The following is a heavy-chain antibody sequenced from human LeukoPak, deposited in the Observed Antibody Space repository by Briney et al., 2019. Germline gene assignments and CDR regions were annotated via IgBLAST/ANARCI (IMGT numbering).Heavy chain of an antibody. CDR1: GFTFSSNA. CDR2: ISSSSSYI. D-gene: IGHD4-11*01. Sequence: GGSLRLSCAASGFTFSSNAMNWVRQAPGKGLEWVSSISSSSSYIYYADSVKGRFTISRDNAKNSLYLQMNSLRAEDTAVYYCARGQEYSDYRGWFDPWGQGTLVTVSS. V-gene: IGHV3-21*01. CDR3: ARGQEYSDYRGWFDP. J-gene: IGHJ5*02.